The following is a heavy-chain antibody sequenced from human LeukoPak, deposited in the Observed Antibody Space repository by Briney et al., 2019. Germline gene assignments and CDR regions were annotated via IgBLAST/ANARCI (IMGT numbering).Heavy chain of an antibody. CDR3: ARGAADLNNYYYYIGV. Sequence: SETLSLTCSVSGASISSGSNYWGWIRQPPGKTLEWIGSIYSSGSTYYNSSLQSRVIIIIDTPKNHFSLTLSSVTAADTAVYYCARGAADLNNYYYYIGVWGEGTTVTVSS. CDR2: IYSSGST. J-gene: IGHJ6*03. CDR1: GASISSGSNY. V-gene: IGHV4-39*07. D-gene: IGHD1/OR15-1a*01.